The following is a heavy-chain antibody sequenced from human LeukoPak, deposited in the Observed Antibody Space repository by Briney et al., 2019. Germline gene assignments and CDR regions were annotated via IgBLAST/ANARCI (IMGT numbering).Heavy chain of an antibody. CDR1: GGTFSSYA. D-gene: IGHD3-10*01. CDR2: IIPIFGTA. V-gene: IGHV1-69*06. CDR3: ASLRVTVVRGLLPGYFDL. Sequence: EASVKVSCKASGGTFSSYAISWVRQAPGQGLEWMGGIIPIFGTANYAQKFQGRVTITADKSTSTAYVELSSLRSEDTAVYYCASLRVTVVRGLLPGYFDLWGRGTLVTVSS. J-gene: IGHJ2*01.